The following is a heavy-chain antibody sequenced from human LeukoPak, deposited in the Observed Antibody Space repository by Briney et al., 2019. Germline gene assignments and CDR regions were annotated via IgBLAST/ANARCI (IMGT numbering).Heavy chain of an antibody. D-gene: IGHD3-3*01. Sequence: ASVRVSCKASGYTFTNYDITWVRQAPGQGLEWMGWISGYNGNTKYAQKVQGRVTMTRDTSTSTAYMELRSLRSDDTAVYYCTTTVLRFSGWSHAFDYWGQGTLVTVSS. CDR3: TTTVLRFSGWSHAFDY. J-gene: IGHJ4*02. V-gene: IGHV1-18*01. CDR2: ISGYNGNT. CDR1: GYTFTNYD.